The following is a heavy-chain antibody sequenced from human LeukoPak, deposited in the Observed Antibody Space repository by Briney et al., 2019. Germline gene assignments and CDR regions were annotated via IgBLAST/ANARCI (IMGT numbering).Heavy chain of an antibody. Sequence: GGSLRLSCVASGFTFSNYAMNWVRQAPGKGLEWVSGISGSGDNTYYADSVKGRFTISRYNSKNTLYLQMNSLRAEDTAVYYCAKVTSGGSCYQSDYWGQGTLVTVSS. D-gene: IGHD2-15*01. J-gene: IGHJ4*02. CDR1: GFTFSNYA. V-gene: IGHV3-23*01. CDR3: AKVTSGGSCYQSDY. CDR2: ISGSGDNT.